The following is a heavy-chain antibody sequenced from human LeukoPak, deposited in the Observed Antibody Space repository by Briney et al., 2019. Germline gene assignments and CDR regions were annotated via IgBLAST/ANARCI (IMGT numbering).Heavy chain of an antibody. CDR3: ASAEWEPRLGE. V-gene: IGHV4-4*02. CDR1: GVSISRDIKW. CDR2: IHHSGSI. J-gene: IGHJ4*02. Sequence: SETLSLTCTVSGVSISRDIKWWTWVRQPPVKGLEWIGEIHHSGSIHYNPSLNSRVTISVDKSKNQFSLKLSSMTAADSATYYCASAEWEPRLGEWGQGTLVTVSS. D-gene: IGHD1-26*01.